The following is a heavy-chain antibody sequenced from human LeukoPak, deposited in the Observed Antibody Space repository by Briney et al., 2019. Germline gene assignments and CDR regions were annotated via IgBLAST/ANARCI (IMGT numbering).Heavy chain of an antibody. V-gene: IGHV3-7*01. J-gene: IGHJ4*02. CDR2: MERDGSEK. Sequence: PGGSLRLSCAASGFTVSSNYMSWVRQAPGKGLEWVANMERDGSEKNYVDAVKGRFTISRDNAKNTLFLQMNSLRGDDTAVYYCARESTEVTPGYWGQGTLVTVSS. CDR3: ARESTEVTPGY. D-gene: IGHD4-23*01. CDR1: GFTVSSNY.